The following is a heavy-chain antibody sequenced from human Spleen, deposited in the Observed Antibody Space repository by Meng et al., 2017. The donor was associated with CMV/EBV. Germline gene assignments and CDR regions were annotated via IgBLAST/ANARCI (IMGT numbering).Heavy chain of an antibody. V-gene: IGHV3-9*02. D-gene: IGHD3-10*01. CDR1: GFTSNDYA. CDR3: IRDVRPGGADV. J-gene: IGHJ6*02. CDR2: IYGNSARI. Sequence: SLKISCVASGFTSNDYAMHWIRQAPGKGLEWVSGIYGNSARIDYADSVKGRFTISRDNAKNSLYLQMNGLRTEDTAVYYCIRDVRPGGADVWGQGTTVTVSS.